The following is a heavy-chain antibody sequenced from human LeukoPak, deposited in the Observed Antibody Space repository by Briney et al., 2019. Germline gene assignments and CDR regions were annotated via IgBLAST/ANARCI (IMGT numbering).Heavy chain of an antibody. J-gene: IGHJ4*02. CDR3: AREAGSYDSSGYYSLYYSFDY. CDR2: ISHSGST. CDR1: GGSFSGYY. Sequence: PSETLSLTCAVYGGSFSGYYWSWIRQPPGKGLEWIGEISHSGSTNYNPSLKSRVTMSVDTSKNQFSLKLTSVTAADTAVYYCAREAGSYDSSGYYSLYYSFDYWGQGTLVTVSS. V-gene: IGHV4-34*01. D-gene: IGHD3-22*01.